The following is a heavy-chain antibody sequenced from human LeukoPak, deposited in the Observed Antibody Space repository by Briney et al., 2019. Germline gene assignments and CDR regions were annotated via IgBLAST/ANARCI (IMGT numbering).Heavy chain of an antibody. D-gene: IGHD2-21*02. CDR1: GFTSSSYP. J-gene: IGHJ4*02. V-gene: IGHV3-23*01. CDR3: ASQGIVVVTTFFYY. Sequence: GGSLRLSRAASGFTSSSYPMSRVRQASGKGLEWVSAISGSGGGTYSADSVKGRFTISRDNSKNTLYLQMNSLRAEDTAVYYCASQGIVVVTTFFYYCGQGTLVTVPS. CDR2: ISGSGGGT.